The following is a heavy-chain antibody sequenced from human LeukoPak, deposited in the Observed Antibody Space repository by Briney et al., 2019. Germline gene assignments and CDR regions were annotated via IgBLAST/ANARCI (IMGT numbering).Heavy chain of an antibody. CDR2: ISGSSGRI. CDR3: ASQILYSSGWSFDY. Sequence: GGSLRLSCAASGFTFSSFVLSWVRQAPGKGLEWVSSISGSSGRIYYADAVKGRFNISRDNSKNTLYLQMHSLRDEDTAVYYCASQILYSSGWSFDYWGQGTLVTVSS. V-gene: IGHV3-23*01. CDR1: GFTFSSFV. D-gene: IGHD6-19*01. J-gene: IGHJ4*02.